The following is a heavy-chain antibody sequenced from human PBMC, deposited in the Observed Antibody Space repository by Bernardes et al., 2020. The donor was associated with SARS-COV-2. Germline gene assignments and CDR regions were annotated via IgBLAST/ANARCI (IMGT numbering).Heavy chain of an antibody. J-gene: IGHJ3*02. D-gene: IGHD3-3*01. V-gene: IGHV3-23*01. Sequence: VWSLILSCAASGFTFSSYAMSWVRQAPGKGLEWVSAISGSGGSTYYADSVKGRFTISRDNSKNTLYLQMNSLRAEDTAVYYCARGGAYYDFWSGEAFDIWGQGTMVTVSS. CDR3: ARGGAYYDFWSGEAFDI. CDR1: GFTFSSYA. CDR2: ISGSGGST.